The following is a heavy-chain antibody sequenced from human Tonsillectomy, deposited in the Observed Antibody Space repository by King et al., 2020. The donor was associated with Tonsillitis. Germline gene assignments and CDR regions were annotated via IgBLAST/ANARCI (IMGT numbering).Heavy chain of an antibody. CDR3: ARATAVADPSDF. D-gene: IGHD6-19*01. V-gene: IGHV3-30*04. Sequence: VQLVESGGGVVQPGRSLRLSCAASGFTLSSYAVHWVRQAPGKGLEWVAVISYDGSNKYSTDSVKGRFTISRDNSKNTVYLQMNSLKPEDTAVYYCARATAVADPSDFWGQGTLVTVSS. CDR1: GFTLSSYA. J-gene: IGHJ4*02. CDR2: ISYDGSNK.